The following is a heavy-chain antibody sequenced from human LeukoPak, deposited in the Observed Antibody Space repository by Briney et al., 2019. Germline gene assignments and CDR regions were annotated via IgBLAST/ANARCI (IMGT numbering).Heavy chain of an antibody. CDR2: INPSGGST. CDR3: ARDMRGLWFGELLSNDAFDI. V-gene: IGHV1-46*01. D-gene: IGHD3-10*01. J-gene: IGHJ3*02. CDR1: GYTFTSYY. Sequence: ASVKVSCKASGYTFTSYYMHWVRQAPGQGLEWMGIINPSGGSTSYAQKFQGRVTMTRDTSTSTVYMELSSLRSEDTAVYYCARDMRGLWFGELLSNDAFDIWGQGTMDTVSS.